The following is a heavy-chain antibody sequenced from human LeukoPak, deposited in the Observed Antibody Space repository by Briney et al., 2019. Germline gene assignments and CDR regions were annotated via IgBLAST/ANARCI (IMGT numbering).Heavy chain of an antibody. Sequence: SETLSLTCAVSGYSINSGYYWGWIRQPPGKRLEWIGNIYRSGYTYYNPSLKSRVTISVDTSTNHFSLKLWSVTAADTAVYYCARWVVDAAMVDDCGQGTLVTVSS. CDR2: IYRSGYT. CDR3: ARWVVDAAMVDD. D-gene: IGHD5-18*01. J-gene: IGHJ4*02. CDR1: GYSINSGYY. V-gene: IGHV4-38-2*01.